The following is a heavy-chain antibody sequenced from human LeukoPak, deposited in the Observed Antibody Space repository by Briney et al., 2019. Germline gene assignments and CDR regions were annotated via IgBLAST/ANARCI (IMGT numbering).Heavy chain of an antibody. CDR1: GFAFSSYE. V-gene: IGHV3-48*03. J-gene: IGHJ4*02. CDR2: ISSGGSTI. D-gene: IGHD1-26*01. Sequence: PGGSLRLSCAASGFAFSSYEMNWVRQAPGKGLEWVSHISSGGSTIYYADSVKGRFTISRDNAKKSLYLQMNSLRAEDTAVYYCARLVGTTTPGVDYWGQGTLVTVSS. CDR3: ARLVGTTTPGVDY.